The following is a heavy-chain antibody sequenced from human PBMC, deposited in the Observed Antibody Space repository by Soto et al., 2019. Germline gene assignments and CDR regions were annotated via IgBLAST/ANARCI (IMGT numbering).Heavy chain of an antibody. CDR2: IYYSGST. V-gene: IGHV4-39*01. CDR1: GGSISSSSYY. CDR3: ARHAGGIVGATRYFQH. Sequence: QLQLQESGPGLVKPSETLSLTCTVSGGSISSSSYYWGWIRQPPGKGLEWIGSIYYSGSTYYNPSLRRRVTTSGDTSTNQFSLKLSSVTAADTAVYYWARHAGGIVGATRYFQHWGQGTLVTVSS. D-gene: IGHD1-26*01. J-gene: IGHJ1*01.